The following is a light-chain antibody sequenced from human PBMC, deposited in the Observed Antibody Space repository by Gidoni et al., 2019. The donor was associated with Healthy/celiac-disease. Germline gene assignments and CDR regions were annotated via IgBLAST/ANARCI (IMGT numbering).Light chain of an antibody. CDR1: QSVSIRY. J-gene: IGKJ2*01. V-gene: IGKV3-20*01. CDR2: GAS. CDR3: QQYGSSPYT. Sequence: EIVLTQSPGTLSLSPGKRATLACRASQSVSIRYLAWYQQKPGQAPRLLIYGASSRATGIPDRFSGSGSGTDFTLTISRLEPEDFAVYYCQQYGSSPYTFXXXTKLEIK.